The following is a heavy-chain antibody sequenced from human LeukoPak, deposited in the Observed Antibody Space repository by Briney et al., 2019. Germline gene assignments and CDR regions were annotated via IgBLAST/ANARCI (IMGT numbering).Heavy chain of an antibody. Sequence: SETLSLTCAVYGGSFSGYYWSWIRQPPGKGLEWIGYIYYSGSTNYNPSLKSRVTISVDTSKNQFSLKLSSVTAADTAVYYCARDPSYHGGYLDYWGQGTLVTVFS. CDR2: IYYSGST. D-gene: IGHD2-2*01. J-gene: IGHJ4*02. V-gene: IGHV4-59*01. CDR1: GGSFSGYY. CDR3: ARDPSYHGGYLDY.